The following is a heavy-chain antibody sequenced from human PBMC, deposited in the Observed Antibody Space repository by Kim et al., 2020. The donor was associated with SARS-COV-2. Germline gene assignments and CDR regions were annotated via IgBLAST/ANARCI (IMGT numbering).Heavy chain of an antibody. V-gene: IGHV1-46*01. Sequence: ASVKVSCKASGYTFTSYYMHWVRQAPGQGLEWMGIINPSGGSKSYAQKFQGRVTMTRDTSTSPVYMELGSLRSEDTAVYYCARSRGYYDSSGPFDYWGQGTLVTVSS. J-gene: IGHJ4*02. D-gene: IGHD3-22*01. CDR2: INPSGGSK. CDR1: GYTFTSYY. CDR3: ARSRGYYDSSGPFDY.